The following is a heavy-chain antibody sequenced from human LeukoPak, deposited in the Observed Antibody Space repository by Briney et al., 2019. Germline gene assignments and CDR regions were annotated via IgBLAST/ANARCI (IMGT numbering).Heavy chain of an antibody. Sequence: ASVTVSCKASGGTFSSYAISWVRQAPGQGLEWMGGIIPIFGTANYAQKFQGRVTITADESTSTAYMELSSLRSEDTAVYYCARDLPYGDYVPWGQGTLVTVSS. J-gene: IGHJ5*02. CDR3: ARDLPYGDYVP. D-gene: IGHD4-17*01. V-gene: IGHV1-69*13. CDR1: GGTFSSYA. CDR2: IIPIFGTA.